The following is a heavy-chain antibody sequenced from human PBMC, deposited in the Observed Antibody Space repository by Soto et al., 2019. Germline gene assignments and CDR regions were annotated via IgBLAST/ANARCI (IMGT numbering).Heavy chain of an antibody. CDR3: ARDPPIAAALPNFDY. V-gene: IGHV1-18*01. Sequence: ASVKVSCKASGYTFTSYGISWVRQAPGQGLEWMGWISAYNGNTNYAQKLQGRVTMTTDTSLSTAYMELRSLRSDDTAVYYCARDPPIAAALPNFDYWGQGTLVTVSS. CDR1: GYTFTSYG. J-gene: IGHJ4*02. CDR2: ISAYNGNT. D-gene: IGHD6-13*01.